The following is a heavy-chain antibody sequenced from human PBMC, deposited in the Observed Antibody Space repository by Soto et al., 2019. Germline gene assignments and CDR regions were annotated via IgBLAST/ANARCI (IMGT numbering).Heavy chain of an antibody. CDR2: INPHSGGT. Sequence: ASVKVSCKASGYTFTGYYMHWVRQAPGLGLEWVGWINPHSGGTNYAQKFQGRVTMTRDTSISTAYMELSRLRSADTAVYYCARAPEFDYYESSGYSVPYRYWGQGTLVTVSS. D-gene: IGHD3-22*01. CDR3: ARAPEFDYYESSGYSVPYRY. CDR1: GYTFTGYY. V-gene: IGHV1-2*02. J-gene: IGHJ4*02.